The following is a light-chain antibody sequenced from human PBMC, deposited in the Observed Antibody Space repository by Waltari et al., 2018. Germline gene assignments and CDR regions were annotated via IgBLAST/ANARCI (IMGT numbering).Light chain of an antibody. V-gene: IGKV1-39*01. CDR1: QSVRRD. CDR2: GVS. Sequence: DIQMTQSPSSLSASVGDRVTISCRASQSVRRDLNWYQQKAGKAPKPLIYGVSSLQTGAPSRFSASGSGTDFTLTISSLEPEDFATYFCQQSYTTPSTFGQGTRLEI. J-gene: IGKJ5*01. CDR3: QQSYTTPST.